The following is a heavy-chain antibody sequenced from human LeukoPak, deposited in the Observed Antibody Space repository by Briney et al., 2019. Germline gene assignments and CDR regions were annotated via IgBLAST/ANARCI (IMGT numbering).Heavy chain of an antibody. CDR3: ARSDYCSSTSCHLFDY. Sequence: GGSLRLSCAASGFTFSSYAMNWVRQAPGKGLEWVSAISGSGGSTYYADSVKGRFTISRDNSKNTLYLQMNSLRAEDTAVYYCARSDYCSSTSCHLFDYWGQGTLVTVSS. V-gene: IGHV3-23*01. CDR2: ISGSGGST. J-gene: IGHJ4*02. D-gene: IGHD2-2*01. CDR1: GFTFSSYA.